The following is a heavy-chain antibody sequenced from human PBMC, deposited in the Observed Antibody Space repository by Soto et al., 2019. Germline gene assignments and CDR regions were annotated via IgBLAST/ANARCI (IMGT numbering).Heavy chain of an antibody. J-gene: IGHJ4*02. CDR3: VRGGLLWPRGDY. CDR1: GFTFSNYA. V-gene: IGHV3-64D*08. D-gene: IGHD3-10*01. Sequence: SGGSLRLSCSVSGFTFSNYAMHWVRQAPGKGLDYVSAISSDGRNTYYADSVKGRFTISRDNSKNTLYLQMSSLRVEDAATYYCVRGGLLWPRGDYWGKGPLVPVS. CDR2: ISSDGRNT.